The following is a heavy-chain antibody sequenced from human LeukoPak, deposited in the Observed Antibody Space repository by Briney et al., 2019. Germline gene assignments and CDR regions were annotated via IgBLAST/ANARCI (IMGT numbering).Heavy chain of an antibody. CDR2: INPIGGST. CDR3: ARGRIAAAGTVPYYFDY. D-gene: IGHD6-13*01. V-gene: IGHV1-46*01. J-gene: IGHJ4*02. CDR1: TFTSYY. Sequence: TFTSYYXXWVRQAPXQGLXXXGXINPIGGSTSYAKKFQGRVTMTRDTSTRTVYMELSSLRSEDTAVYYCARGRIAAAGTVPYYFDYWGQGTLVTVSS.